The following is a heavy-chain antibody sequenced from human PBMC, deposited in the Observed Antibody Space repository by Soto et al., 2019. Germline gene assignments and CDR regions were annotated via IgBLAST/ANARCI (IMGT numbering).Heavy chain of an antibody. V-gene: IGHV3-23*01. Sequence: EVQLLESGGGLVQPGGSLRLSCAASGFTFSSYAMSWVRQAPGKGLEWVSAISASGGSTYYADSVKGRFTISRDNSKNTLYLQMNSLRAEDTAVYYCAKDPRYNWKFDYWGQGTLVIVSS. J-gene: IGHJ4*02. D-gene: IGHD1-20*01. CDR1: GFTFSSYA. CDR3: AKDPRYNWKFDY. CDR2: ISASGGST.